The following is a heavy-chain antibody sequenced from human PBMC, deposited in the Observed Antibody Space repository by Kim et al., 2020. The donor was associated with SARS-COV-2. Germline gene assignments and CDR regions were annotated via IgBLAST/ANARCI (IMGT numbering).Heavy chain of an antibody. Sequence: PTLSSRITKSIHTSNNQFSLKLSSVTAADTAVYYCARDREQLVGSYFDYWGQGTLVTVSS. V-gene: IGHV4-59*01. CDR3: ARDREQLVGSYFDY. D-gene: IGHD6-13*01. J-gene: IGHJ4*02.